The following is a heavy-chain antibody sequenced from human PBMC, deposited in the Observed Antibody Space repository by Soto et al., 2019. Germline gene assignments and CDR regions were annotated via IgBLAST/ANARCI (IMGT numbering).Heavy chain of an antibody. J-gene: IGHJ6*02. CDR3: AKDGCISTSCYYYGMDV. CDR2: ISGSGGST. Sequence: GGSLRLSCAASGFTFSSYAMSWVRQAPGKGLEWVSAISGSGGSTYYADSVKGRFTISRDNSKNTLYLQMNSLRAEDTAVYYCAKDGCISTSCYYYGMDVWGQGTTVTVSS. V-gene: IGHV3-23*01. D-gene: IGHD2-2*01. CDR1: GFTFSSYA.